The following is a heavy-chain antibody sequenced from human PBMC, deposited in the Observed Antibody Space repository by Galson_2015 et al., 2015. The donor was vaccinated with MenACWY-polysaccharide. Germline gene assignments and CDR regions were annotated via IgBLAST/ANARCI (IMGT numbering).Heavy chain of an antibody. CDR3: AKNIQAAY. Sequence: SLRLSCAASGLTFSNNWIHWVRQAPGKGLVWVSRINSDASSTAYADSVKGRFTISRDNAKNTLFLQMNSLSVEDTAVYYCAKNIQAAYWGQGTLVTVSS. CDR2: INSDASST. V-gene: IGHV3-74*01. J-gene: IGHJ4*02. CDR1: GLTFSNNW. D-gene: IGHD2/OR15-2a*01.